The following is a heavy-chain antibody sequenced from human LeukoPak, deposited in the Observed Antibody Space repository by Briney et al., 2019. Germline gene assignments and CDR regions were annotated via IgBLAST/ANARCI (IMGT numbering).Heavy chain of an antibody. D-gene: IGHD1-26*01. Sequence: SVKVSCKASGGTFSSYAISWVRQAPGQGLEWMGGIIPIFGTANYAQNFQGRITITADESTNTAYMELSSLRSEDTAVYYCARETRSGSYWKAWRFDIWGQGTMVTVSS. CDR1: GGTFSSYA. CDR3: ARETRSGSYWKAWRFDI. CDR2: IIPIFGTA. J-gene: IGHJ3*02. V-gene: IGHV1-69*01.